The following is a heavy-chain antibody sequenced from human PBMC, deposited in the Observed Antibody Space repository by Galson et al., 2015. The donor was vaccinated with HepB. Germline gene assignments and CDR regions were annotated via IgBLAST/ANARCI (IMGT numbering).Heavy chain of an antibody. CDR1: GFTFSNAW. J-gene: IGHJ3*02. D-gene: IGHD5-12*01. CDR3: TTGSYSGYDGPDAFDI. V-gene: IGHV3-15*07. Sequence: SLRLSCAASGFTFSNAWMNWVRQAPGKGLEWVGRIKSKTDGGTTDYAAPVKGRFTISRDDSKNTLYLQMNSLKTEDTAVYYCTTGSYSGYDGPDAFDIWGQGTMVTVSS. CDR2: IKSKTDGGTT.